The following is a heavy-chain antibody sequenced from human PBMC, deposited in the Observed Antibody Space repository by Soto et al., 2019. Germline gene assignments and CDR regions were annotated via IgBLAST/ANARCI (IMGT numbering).Heavy chain of an antibody. Sequence: TLSLTCTVSGGSISSYYWSWIRQPPGKGLEWIGYIYYSGSTNYNPSLKSRVTISVDTSKNQFSLKLSSVTAADTAVYYCARLRSMGLGGYVFDYWGQGTLVTVPQ. D-gene: IGHD2-2*01. J-gene: IGHJ4*02. CDR2: IYYSGST. V-gene: IGHV4-59*08. CDR1: GGSISSYY. CDR3: ARLRSMGLGGYVFDY.